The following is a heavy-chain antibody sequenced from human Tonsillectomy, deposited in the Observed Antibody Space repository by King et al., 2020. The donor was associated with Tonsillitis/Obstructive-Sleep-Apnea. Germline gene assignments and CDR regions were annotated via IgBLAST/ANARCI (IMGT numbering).Heavy chain of an antibody. CDR1: GFTFSNYW. V-gene: IGHV3-74*02. D-gene: IGHD2-15*01. J-gene: IGHJ4*02. Sequence: QLVQSGGGLVQPGGSLRLSCVASGFTFSNYWMYWVRQVPGEGLVWVSRIKNDGRSTTYADSAKGRFTISRDNAENTLYLQMNSLRPEDTAVYHCARGGAKGSTDYWGQGTLVTVSS. CDR3: ARGGAKGSTDY. CDR2: IKNDGRST.